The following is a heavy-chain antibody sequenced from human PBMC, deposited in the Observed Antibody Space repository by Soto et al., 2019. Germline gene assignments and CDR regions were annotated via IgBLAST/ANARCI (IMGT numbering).Heavy chain of an antibody. CDR2: MNPNSGNT. CDR3: AVTYYDILTGYPDAFDI. Sequence: QVQLVQSGAEVKKPGASVKVSCKASGYTFTSYDINWVRQATGQGLEWMGWMNPNSGNTGYAQKFQGRVTMTRNTYISTAYMELSSLRSEDTAVYYCAVTYYDILTGYPDAFDIWGQGTMVTVSS. D-gene: IGHD3-9*01. CDR1: GYTFTSYD. V-gene: IGHV1-8*01. J-gene: IGHJ3*02.